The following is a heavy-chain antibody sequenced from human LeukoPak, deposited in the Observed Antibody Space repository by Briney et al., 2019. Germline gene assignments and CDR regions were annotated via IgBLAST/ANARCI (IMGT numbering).Heavy chain of an antibody. CDR3: TTDLAAGGKGEFDY. Sequence: GGALRLSCAASGFALNRAWMTWVRQAPRKGLEGVGHFKSKTATNYAAPVKGRFTFSSDDSQNTLYLQMSSLKTEDTAVYYCTTDLAAGGKGEFDYWGQGTLVTVSS. J-gene: IGHJ4*02. CDR2: FKSKTAT. CDR1: GFALNRAW. V-gene: IGHV3-15*01. D-gene: IGHD6-13*01.